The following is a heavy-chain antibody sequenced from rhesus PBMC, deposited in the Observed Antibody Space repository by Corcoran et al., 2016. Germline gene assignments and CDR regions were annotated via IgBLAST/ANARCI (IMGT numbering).Heavy chain of an antibody. CDR3: ATQYSSGCFFDS. D-gene: IGHD6-31*01. CDR2: INPGGARI. V-gene: IGHV3S5*01. Sequence: EVQLVETGGGLVQPGGSLKLSCAASGFTFSSYGMNWVRQAPGKGLEWVSAINPGGARIYYADSVTGLFTITRDNSKNTLSLQVNSLRAEDTAVYYCATQYSSGCFFDSWGQGVLVTVSS. J-gene: IGHJ4*01. CDR1: GFTFSSYG.